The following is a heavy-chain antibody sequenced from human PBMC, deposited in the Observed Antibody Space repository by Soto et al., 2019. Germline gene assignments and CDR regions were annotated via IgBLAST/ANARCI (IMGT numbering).Heavy chain of an antibody. Sequence: PSETLSLTCAVSGGSISSSNWWSWVRQPPGKGLEWIGEIYHSGSTNYNPSLKSRVTISVDKSKNQFSLKLSSVTAADTAVYYCASGKGLLPAAGGWFGPWGQGTLVTVSS. D-gene: IGHD2-2*01. CDR3: ASGKGLLPAAGGWFGP. CDR1: GGSISSSNW. CDR2: IYHSGST. J-gene: IGHJ5*02. V-gene: IGHV4-4*02.